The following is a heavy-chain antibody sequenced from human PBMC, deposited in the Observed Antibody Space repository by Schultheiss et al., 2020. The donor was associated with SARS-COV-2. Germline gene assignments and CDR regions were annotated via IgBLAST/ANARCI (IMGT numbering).Heavy chain of an antibody. CDR3: APRYCSSTSCLNWFDP. J-gene: IGHJ5*02. CDR1: GGSISGYY. V-gene: IGHV4-34*01. D-gene: IGHD2-2*01. CDR2: INHSGST. Sequence: SETLSLTCTVSGGSISGYYWSWIRQPPGKGLEWIGEINHSGSTNYNPSLKSRVTISVDTSKNQFSLKLSSVTAADTAVYYCAPRYCSSTSCLNWFDPWGQGTLVTVSS.